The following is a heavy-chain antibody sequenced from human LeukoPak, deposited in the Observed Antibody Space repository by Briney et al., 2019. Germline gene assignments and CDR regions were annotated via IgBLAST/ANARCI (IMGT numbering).Heavy chain of an antibody. CDR1: GFSVSGTH. V-gene: IGHV3-53*01. CDR2: MYTGGTT. D-gene: IGHD3-16*01. J-gene: IGHJ4*02. Sequence: AGSLRLSCAASGFSVSGTHMSWVRQAPGKGPEWVSAMYTGGTTYYADSVKGRFTISRDNSRNTLFLHMSSLRADDTAVYYCAKDEATSGGGLASWGQGTLVTVSS. CDR3: AKDEATSGGGLAS.